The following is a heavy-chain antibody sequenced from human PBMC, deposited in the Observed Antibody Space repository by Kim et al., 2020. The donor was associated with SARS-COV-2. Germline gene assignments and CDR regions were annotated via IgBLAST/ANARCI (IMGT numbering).Heavy chain of an antibody. CDR2: ISSSSSYI. D-gene: IGHD3-22*01. CDR1: GFTFSSYS. Sequence: GGSLRLSCAASGFTFSSYSMNWVRQAPGKGLEWVSSISSSSSYIYYADSVKGRFTISRDNAKNSLYLQMNSLRAEDTAVYYCARDGPSGSGYINDYWGQGTLVTVSS. V-gene: IGHV3-21*01. J-gene: IGHJ4*02. CDR3: ARDGPSGSGYINDY.